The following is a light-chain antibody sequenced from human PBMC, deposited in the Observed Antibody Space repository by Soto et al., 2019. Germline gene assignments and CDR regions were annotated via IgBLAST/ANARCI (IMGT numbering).Light chain of an antibody. Sequence: DIVLTQPPGTLSLSPGERATLSCRASQSVSSNYLASYQQKPGQTPKVLIYRASTRATGIPDRFSGSGSGTDFTLTISRLEAEDFAVYYCQQYGSSPLTFGGGTEVDIK. CDR3: QQYGSSPLT. J-gene: IGKJ4*01. CDR1: QSVSSNY. CDR2: RAS. V-gene: IGKV3-20*01.